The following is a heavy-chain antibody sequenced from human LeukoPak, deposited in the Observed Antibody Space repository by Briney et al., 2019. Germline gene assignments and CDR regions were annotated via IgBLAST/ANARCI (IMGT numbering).Heavy chain of an antibody. Sequence: GGSLRLSCAASGFTFSSYWMSWVRQAPGKGLEWVANIKQDGSEKYYVDSVKGRFTISRDNAKNSLYLQMNSLRAEDTAVYYCARDKSRYYYGSGSSRTPINYYGMDVWGQGTTVTVSS. CDR1: GFTFSSYW. CDR2: IKQDGSEK. J-gene: IGHJ6*02. V-gene: IGHV3-7*01. CDR3: ARDKSRYYYGSGSSRTPINYYGMDV. D-gene: IGHD3-10*01.